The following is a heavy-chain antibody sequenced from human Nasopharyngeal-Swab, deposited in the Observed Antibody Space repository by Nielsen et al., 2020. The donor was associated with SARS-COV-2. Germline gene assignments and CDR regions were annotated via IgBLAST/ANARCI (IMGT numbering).Heavy chain of an antibody. CDR2: ISSDGSNT. Sequence: GESLKISCAASGFTFSSYAMHWVRQAPGKGLEWVAVISSDGSNTYYADSVKGRFTISRDNSQNTLYPQMNSLRAEDTAVYYCARDRYGEYGDYYYGMDVWGQGTTVTVSS. CDR3: ARDRYGEYGDYYYGMDV. CDR1: GFTFSSYA. D-gene: IGHD4-17*01. V-gene: IGHV3-30*04. J-gene: IGHJ6*02.